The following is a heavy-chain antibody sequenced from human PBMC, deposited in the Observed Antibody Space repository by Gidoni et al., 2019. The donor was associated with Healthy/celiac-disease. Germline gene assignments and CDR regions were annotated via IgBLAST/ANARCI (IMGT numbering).Heavy chain of an antibody. D-gene: IGHD3-22*01. CDR2: IKSKTDGGTT. Sequence: EVQLVESGGCLVKPGGSLRLSCAASGFPFSNAWMSWVRQAPGKGLEWVGRIKSKTDGGTTDYAAPVKGRFTISRDDSKNTLYLQMNSLKTEDTAVYYCGRKDSRDHGGWFDPWGQGTLVTVSS. CDR1: GFPFSNAW. V-gene: IGHV3-15*01. J-gene: IGHJ5*02. CDR3: GRKDSRDHGGWFDP.